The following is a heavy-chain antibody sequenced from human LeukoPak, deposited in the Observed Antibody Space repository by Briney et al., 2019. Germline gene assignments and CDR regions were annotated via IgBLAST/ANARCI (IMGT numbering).Heavy chain of an antibody. Sequence: GGSLRLSCAASGFTVSSNYMSWARQAPGKGLEWVSVIYSGGSTYYADSVKGRFTISRNDSKNTLYLQMNSLRAEDTAVYYCARAAGYGDYGLRKGAFDIWGQGTMVTVS. D-gene: IGHD4-17*01. J-gene: IGHJ3*02. V-gene: IGHV3-53*01. CDR2: IYSGGST. CDR3: ARAAGYGDYGLRKGAFDI. CDR1: GFTVSSNY.